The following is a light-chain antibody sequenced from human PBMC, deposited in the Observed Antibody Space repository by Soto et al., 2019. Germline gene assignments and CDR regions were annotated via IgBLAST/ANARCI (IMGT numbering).Light chain of an antibody. CDR2: GAS. CDR1: QSVSSSF. J-gene: IGKJ5*01. V-gene: IGKV3-20*01. CDR3: QQLNSYPIT. Sequence: EIVLTQSPGTLSLSPGERATLSCRASQSVSSSFLAWYQQKPGQAPRLLIYGASSRATGIPDRFSGSGSGTDFTLTISGLEPEDFATYYCQQLNSYPITLGQGTRLEIK.